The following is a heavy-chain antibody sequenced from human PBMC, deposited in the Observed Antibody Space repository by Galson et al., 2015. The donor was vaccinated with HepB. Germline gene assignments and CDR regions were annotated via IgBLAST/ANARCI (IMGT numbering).Heavy chain of an antibody. Sequence: SLRLSCAASGFTFSSYAMSWVRQAPGKGLEWVSAISGSGGSTYYADSVKGRFTISRDNSKNTLYLQMNSLRAEDTAVYYCAKDGGGSTAGDVWGKGTTVTVSS. V-gene: IGHV3-23*01. CDR1: GFTFSSYA. CDR2: ISGSGGST. J-gene: IGHJ6*04. CDR3: AKDGGGSTAGDV. D-gene: IGHD2-2*01.